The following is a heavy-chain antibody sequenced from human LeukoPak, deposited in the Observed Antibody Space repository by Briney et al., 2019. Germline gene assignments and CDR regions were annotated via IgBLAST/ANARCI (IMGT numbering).Heavy chain of an antibody. CDR2: ISYDGSNK. J-gene: IGHJ6*02. D-gene: IGHD4-17*01. Sequence: PGGSPRLSCAASGFTFSSYGMHWVRQAPGKGLEWVAVISYDGSNKYYADSVKGRFTISRDNSKNTLYLQMNSLRAEDTAVYYCAKDLAVTTFYYYYGMDVWGQGTTVTVSS. V-gene: IGHV3-30*18. CDR3: AKDLAVTTFYYYYGMDV. CDR1: GFTFSSYG.